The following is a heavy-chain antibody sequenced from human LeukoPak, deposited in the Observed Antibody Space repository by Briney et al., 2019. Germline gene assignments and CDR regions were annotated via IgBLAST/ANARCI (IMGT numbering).Heavy chain of an antibody. CDR1: GFTFSSYA. J-gene: IGHJ6*02. CDR2: ISYDGSNK. Sequence: GGSLRLSCAASGFTFSSYAMHWVRQAPGKGLEWVAVISYDGSNKYYADSVKGRFTISRDNSKSTLYLQMNSLRAEDTAVYYCARGLVTVTTKVHYYGMDVWGQGTTVTVSS. V-gene: IGHV3-30-3*01. CDR3: ARGLVTVTTKVHYYGMDV. D-gene: IGHD4-17*01.